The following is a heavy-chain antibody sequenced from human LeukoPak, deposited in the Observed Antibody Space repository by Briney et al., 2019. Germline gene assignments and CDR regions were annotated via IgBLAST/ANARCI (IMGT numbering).Heavy chain of an antibody. CDR2: IYSGGST. Sequence: GGSLRLSCAASGFTVSSNYMSWVRQAPGKGLEWVSVIYSGGSTYYADSVKGRFTISRDNSKNTLYLQMNSLRAEDTAVYYCARDPSPSGSYYYPWGQGTLVTVSS. J-gene: IGHJ5*02. D-gene: IGHD1-26*01. V-gene: IGHV3-66*01. CDR3: ARDPSPSGSYYYP. CDR1: GFTVSSNY.